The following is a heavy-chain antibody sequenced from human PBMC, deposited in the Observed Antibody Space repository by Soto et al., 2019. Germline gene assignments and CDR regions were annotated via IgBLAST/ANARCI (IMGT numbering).Heavy chain of an antibody. V-gene: IGHV4-31*03. CDR1: GGSISSGGYY. CDR3: ARSVDP. Sequence: QVQLQESGPGLVKPSQTLSLTCTVSGGSISSGGYYWSWIRQHPGKGLEWIGYIYYSGSTYFDPSLNPRVTISVDTSKNLFSLQLSSVPAADTAVYYCARSVDPWGQGTLFTVSS. CDR2: IYYSGST. J-gene: IGHJ5*02.